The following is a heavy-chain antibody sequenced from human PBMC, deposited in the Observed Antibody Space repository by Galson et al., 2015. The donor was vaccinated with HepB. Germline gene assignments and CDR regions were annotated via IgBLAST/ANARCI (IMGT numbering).Heavy chain of an antibody. CDR1: GFTFSSYA. V-gene: IGHV3-23*01. J-gene: IGHJ4*02. CDR2: IVGSNGST. Sequence: SLRLSCAASGFTFSSYAMSWVRQAPGKGLEWVSSIVGSNGSTHYADSVKGRFTISRDNSKNTLYLQMNSLRAEDTAVYYCARKAYSSRQTSDPPRNFDYWGQGTLVTVSS. CDR3: ARKAYSSRQTSDPPRNFDY. D-gene: IGHD6-13*01.